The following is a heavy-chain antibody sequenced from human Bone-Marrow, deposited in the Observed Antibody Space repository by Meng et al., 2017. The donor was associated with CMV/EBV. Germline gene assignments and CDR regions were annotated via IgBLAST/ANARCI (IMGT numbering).Heavy chain of an antibody. J-gene: IGHJ4*02. V-gene: IGHV3-11*06. D-gene: IGHD1-26*01. CDR1: EFSFSEYY. Sequence: GESLKISCAASEFSFSEYYMSWIRQAPGKGLEWVSSISSSSSYIYYADSVKGRFTISRDNAKNSLYLQMNSLRAEDTAVYYCARMHTGVDYWGQGTRVTGSS. CDR3: ARMHTGVDY. CDR2: ISSSSSYI.